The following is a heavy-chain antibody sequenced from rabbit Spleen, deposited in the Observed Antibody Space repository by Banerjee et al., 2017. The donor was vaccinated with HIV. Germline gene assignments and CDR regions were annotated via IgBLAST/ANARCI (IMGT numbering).Heavy chain of an antibody. CDR2: IDPVFGIA. CDR1: GFSLSSSYY. J-gene: IGHJ4*01. V-gene: IGHV1S45*01. Sequence: QEQLEESGGDLVKPEGSLTLTCTASGFSLSSSYYMCWVRQAPGKGLEWIGSIDPVFGIANYASWVNGRFTISRDNAQNTVDLQINSLTAADTATYFCARDYNSGWDLWGPGTLVTVS. D-gene: IGHD4-1*01. CDR3: ARDYNSGWDL.